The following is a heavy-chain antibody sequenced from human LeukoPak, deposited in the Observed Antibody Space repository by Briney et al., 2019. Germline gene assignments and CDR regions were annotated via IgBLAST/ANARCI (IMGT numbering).Heavy chain of an antibody. V-gene: IGHV4-30-2*01. Sequence: SETLSLTCAVSGGSISSGGYPWSWIRQPPGKGLEWIGYIYHSGSTYYNPSLKSRVTISVDRSKNQFSLKLSSVTAADTAVYYCARGTDYGDYFGAFYFDYWGQGTLVTVSS. D-gene: IGHD4-17*01. CDR1: GGSISSGGYP. CDR3: ARGTDYGDYFGAFYFDY. J-gene: IGHJ4*02. CDR2: IYHSGST.